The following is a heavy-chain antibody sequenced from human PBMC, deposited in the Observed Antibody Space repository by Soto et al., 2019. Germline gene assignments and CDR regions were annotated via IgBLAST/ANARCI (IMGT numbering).Heavy chain of an antibody. J-gene: IGHJ5*02. CDR1: GFTFRSHA. V-gene: IGHV3-30*04. Sequence: GGSLRLSCVASGFTFRSHAIHWVRQAPGKGLEWVAVVSYDGRNQYYADSVKGRFTISRDNSKNTLYLQMNSLGAEDTAVYYCARDLGDPKSARPDVWFDPWGQGTLVTVSS. CDR3: ARDLGDPKSARPDVWFDP. D-gene: IGHD6-6*01. CDR2: VSYDGRNQ.